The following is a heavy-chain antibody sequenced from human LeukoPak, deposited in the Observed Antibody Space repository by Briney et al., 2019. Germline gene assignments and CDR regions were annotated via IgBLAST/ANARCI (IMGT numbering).Heavy chain of an antibody. CDR3: ARRHRGYSGYEYFDY. Sequence: PSETLSLTCAVSGYSISSGYYWGWIRQPPGKGLEWIGSIYHSGSTYYNPSPKSRVTISVDTSKNQFSLKLSSVTAADTAVYYCARRHRGYSGYEYFDYWGQGTLVTVSS. D-gene: IGHD5-12*01. CDR2: IYHSGST. V-gene: IGHV4-38-2*01. J-gene: IGHJ4*02. CDR1: GYSISSGYY.